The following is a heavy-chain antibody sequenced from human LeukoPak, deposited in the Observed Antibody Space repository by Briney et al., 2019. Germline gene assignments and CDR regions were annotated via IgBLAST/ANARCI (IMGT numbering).Heavy chain of an antibody. Sequence: ASVKVSCKASGYTFTGYYMHWVRQAPGQGLEWMGWIDPNSGGTNYAQKLQGRVTMTRDTSISTAYMDLSRLTSDDTAVYYCAREERSSTSLDYWGQGTLVTVSS. CDR2: IDPNSGGT. D-gene: IGHD2-2*01. V-gene: IGHV1-2*02. CDR1: GYTFTGYY. J-gene: IGHJ4*02. CDR3: AREERSSTSLDY.